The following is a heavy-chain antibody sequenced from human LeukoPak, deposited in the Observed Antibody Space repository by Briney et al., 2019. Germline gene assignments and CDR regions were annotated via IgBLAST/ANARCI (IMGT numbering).Heavy chain of an antibody. J-gene: IGHJ5*02. CDR2: SDYSGRA. CDR3: AGIPRYYYGSGWFDP. CDR1: GGSISSSSYY. Sequence: PSETLSLTCTVSGGSISSSSYYWGWIRQPPGKGLEWIGSSDYSGRAYYNPTLNCRVTISVDRFKNHFSLKLSSETAADTAVYYCAGIPRYYYGSGWFDPWGQGTLVTVSS. V-gene: IGHV4-39*01. D-gene: IGHD3-10*01.